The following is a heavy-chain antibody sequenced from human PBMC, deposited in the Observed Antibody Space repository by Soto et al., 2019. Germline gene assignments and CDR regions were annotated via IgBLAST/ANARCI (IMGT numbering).Heavy chain of an antibody. V-gene: IGHV1-69*12. CDR3: ARSGCSGGSCYPVDPNWLDP. Sequence: QVQLVQSGAEVKKPGSSVKVSCKASGGTFSSYAISWVRQAPGHGLEWMGGISPIFGTANYAQKFQGRVTITADESTSTAYMELSSLRSEDTAVYYCARSGCSGGSCYPVDPNWLDPWGQGTLVIVSS. D-gene: IGHD2-15*01. CDR2: ISPIFGTA. J-gene: IGHJ5*02. CDR1: GGTFSSYA.